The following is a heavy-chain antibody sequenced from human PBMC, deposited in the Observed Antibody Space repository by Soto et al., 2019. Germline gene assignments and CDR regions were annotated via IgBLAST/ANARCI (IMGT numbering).Heavy chain of an antibody. CDR1: GYTFTRNG. CDR2: ISPKSGSI. Sequence: GASVKVSCKTSGYTFTRNGISWVRQAPGQGLEWMGWISPKSGSIKYAEKFQGRVIMTTDTSTSTGYMELRSQRSDDTAVYYCVKDRDSNSWPSRDVWGPGTKVTVYS. CDR3: VKDRDSNSWPSRDV. D-gene: IGHD3-22*01. V-gene: IGHV1-18*01. J-gene: IGHJ6*02.